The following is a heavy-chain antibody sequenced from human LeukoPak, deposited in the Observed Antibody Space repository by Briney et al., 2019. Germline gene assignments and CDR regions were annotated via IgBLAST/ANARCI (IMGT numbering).Heavy chain of an antibody. J-gene: IGHJ4*02. CDR2: INHSGST. V-gene: IGHV4-34*01. D-gene: IGHD6-19*01. Sequence: SETLSLTCAVYGGSFSGYYWSWIRQPPGRGLEWIGEINHSGSTNCNPSLKSRVTISVDTSKNQFSLKLSSVTAADTAVYYCARRAGFTSGYSSGWYLSRKYYFDYWGQGTLVTVSS. CDR3: ARRAGFTSGYSSGWYLSRKYYFDY. CDR1: GGSFSGYY.